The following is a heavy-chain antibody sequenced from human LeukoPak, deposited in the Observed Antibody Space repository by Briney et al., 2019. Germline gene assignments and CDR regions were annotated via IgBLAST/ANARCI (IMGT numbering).Heavy chain of an antibody. CDR1: GFTFSSYA. CDR2: LTGSGATT. CDR3: AKDYFLIDY. J-gene: IGHJ4*02. Sequence: PGGSLRLSCAASGFTFSSYAMSWVRQAPGNRLEWVSTLTGSGATTYYADSVKGRFTISRDNSKNTLYLQMNSLRAEDTAVYYCAKDYFLIDYWGQGTLVTVSS. V-gene: IGHV3-23*01. D-gene: IGHD2/OR15-2a*01.